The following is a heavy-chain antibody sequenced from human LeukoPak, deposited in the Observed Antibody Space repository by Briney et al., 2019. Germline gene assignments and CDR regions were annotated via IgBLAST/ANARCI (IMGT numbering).Heavy chain of an antibody. CDR2: INGSGGIK. Sequence: GGSLRLSCAASGFTFSSCAMNWVRQAPGKGLEWVSGINGSGGIKHYADSVRGRFTISRDNSKNTLYLQMNSLRAEDTAVYYCAKDPTDFDSSGQTYFDYWGQGSLVTVSS. J-gene: IGHJ4*02. D-gene: IGHD3-22*01. V-gene: IGHV3-23*01. CDR1: GFTFSSCA. CDR3: AKDPTDFDSSGQTYFDY.